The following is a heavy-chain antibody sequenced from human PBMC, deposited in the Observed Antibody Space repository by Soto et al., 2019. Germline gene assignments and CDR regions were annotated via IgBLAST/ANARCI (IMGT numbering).Heavy chain of an antibody. V-gene: IGHV3-23*01. Sequence: EVQLLESGGGLVQPGGSLRLSCVASGFTFSNYAMSWVRQAPGKGLEWVSAVSASGGTPYYATSVQGRFTISRDNSKNTFYLQMSSLRVEDTAIYYCAKERTSWHTWGFDCWGQGTLVTVSS. J-gene: IGHJ4*02. CDR2: VSASGGTP. D-gene: IGHD6-13*01. CDR3: AKERTSWHTWGFDC. CDR1: GFTFSNYA.